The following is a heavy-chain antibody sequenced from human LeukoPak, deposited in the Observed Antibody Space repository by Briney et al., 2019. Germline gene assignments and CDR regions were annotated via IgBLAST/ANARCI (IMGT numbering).Heavy chain of an antibody. CDR3: ASGYSSSARYYFDY. V-gene: IGHV4-59*02. D-gene: IGHD6-6*01. J-gene: IGHJ4*02. CDR1: GDSVSSFY. CDR2: IYYSGTT. Sequence: PSETLSLTCTVSGDSVSSFYWSWIRQPPGKGLEWIGYIYYSGTTNYNPSLKSRVTISVDTTKSQFSLKLSSVTAADTAVYYCASGYSSSARYYFDYWGQGTLVTVSS.